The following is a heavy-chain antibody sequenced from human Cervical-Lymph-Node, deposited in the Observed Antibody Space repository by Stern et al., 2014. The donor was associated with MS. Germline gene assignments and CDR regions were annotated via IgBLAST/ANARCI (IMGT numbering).Heavy chain of an antibody. CDR2: IFPGGSNI. Sequence: EVQLVESGPEVKRPGESLKISCQASGYTFTSYWIGWVRQMPGKGLEWIAIIFPGGSNIRYTPSFKAQATISADKPSSPAYWQGNKLKASDTAIYYCARQRYFDYWGQGTLVTVSS. V-gene: IGHV5-51*01. CDR3: ARQRYFDY. J-gene: IGHJ4*02. CDR1: GYTFTSYW.